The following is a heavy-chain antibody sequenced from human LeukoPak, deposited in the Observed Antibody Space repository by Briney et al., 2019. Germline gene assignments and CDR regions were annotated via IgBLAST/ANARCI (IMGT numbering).Heavy chain of an antibody. CDR1: GFTFDDYG. CDR2: INWNGGST. D-gene: IGHD4-17*01. J-gene: IGHJ6*02. V-gene: IGHV3-20*04. CDR3: ARALRDGDYYYYYYGMDV. Sequence: GGSLRLSCAASGFTFDDYGMSWVRQAPGKGLEWVSGINWNGGSTGCADSVKGRFTTSRDNAKNSLYLQMNSLRAEDTALYYCARALRDGDYYYYYYGMDVWGQGTTVTVSS.